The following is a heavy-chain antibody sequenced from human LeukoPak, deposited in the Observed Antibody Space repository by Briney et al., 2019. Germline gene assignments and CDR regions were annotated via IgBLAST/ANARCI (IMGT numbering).Heavy chain of an antibody. Sequence: SETLSLTCTVSGGSISSSSYYWGWIRQPPGKGLEWIGSIYYSGSTYYNPSLKSRVTISVDTSKNQFSLKLSSVTAADTAVYYCARHIDPPSRVYSKSLAFDIWGQGTMVTVSS. J-gene: IGHJ3*02. CDR2: IYYSGST. CDR3: ARHIDPPSRVYSKSLAFDI. V-gene: IGHV4-39*01. CDR1: GGSISSSSYY. D-gene: IGHD4-11*01.